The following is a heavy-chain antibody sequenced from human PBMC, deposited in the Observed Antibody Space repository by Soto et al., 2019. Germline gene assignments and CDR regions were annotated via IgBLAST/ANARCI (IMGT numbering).Heavy chain of an antibody. V-gene: IGHV4-59*01. CDR1: DGSIGSDY. D-gene: IGHD3-10*02. CDR2: IDYIGNT. J-gene: IGHJ5*02. CDR3: GRMFGHYFDRYSFAP. Sequence: SETLSLTCTVSDGSIGSDYWSWIRQPPGKGLEWLGNIDYIGNTNYNPSLKSRVTMSIDTSKNRFSLKLASVTTADTAVYYCGRMFGHYFDRYSFAPWGQGTMVT.